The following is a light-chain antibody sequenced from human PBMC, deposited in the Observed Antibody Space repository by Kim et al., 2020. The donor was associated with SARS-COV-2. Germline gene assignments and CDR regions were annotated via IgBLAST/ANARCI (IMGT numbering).Light chain of an antibody. CDR3: QQYHTSPYN. V-gene: IGKV3-20*01. J-gene: IGKJ2*01. CDR2: GAF. Sequence: LSPGDSAALSCRAGQSVSTYLAWYQQKPGQSPRLLIYGAFNRAPGIPDRFSGSESGTDFTLTISGLEPEDFAVYYCQQYHTSPYNFGQGTKLEIK. CDR1: QSVSTY.